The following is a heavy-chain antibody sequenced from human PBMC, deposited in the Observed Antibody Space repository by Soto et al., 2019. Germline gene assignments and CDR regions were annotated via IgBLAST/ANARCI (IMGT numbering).Heavy chain of an antibody. CDR3: AISLRDQLPFPFDS. J-gene: IGHJ4*02. CDR1: GGTFSSYT. Sequence: VKVSCKASGGTFSSYTISWVRQAPGQGLEWMGRIIPILGIANYAQKFQGRVTITADKSTSTAYMELSSLRSEDTAVYYCAISLRDQLPFPFDSWAQGTPVTVSA. CDR2: IIPILGIA. D-gene: IGHD2-2*01. V-gene: IGHV1-69*02.